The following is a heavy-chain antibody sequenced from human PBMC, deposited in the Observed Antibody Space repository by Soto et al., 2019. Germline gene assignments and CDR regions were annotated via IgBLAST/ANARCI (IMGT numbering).Heavy chain of an antibody. CDR1: GGSISNYY. J-gene: IGHJ4*02. CDR3: ARDSAAGTGDYDY. Sequence: QVQLQESGPGLVKPSETLSLTCTVSGGSISNYYWGWIRQPPGKGLEWIGYIYYSGGTSYNPSLKSRLTISVDTSKNQFSLKLSSVTAADTAVYYCARDSAAGTGDYDYWGQGILVTVSS. CDR2: IYYSGGT. D-gene: IGHD6-13*01. V-gene: IGHV4-59*01.